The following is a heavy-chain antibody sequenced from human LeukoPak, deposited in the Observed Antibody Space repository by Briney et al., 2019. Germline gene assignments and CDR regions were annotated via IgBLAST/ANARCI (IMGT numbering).Heavy chain of an antibody. V-gene: IGHV3-53*01. Sequence: GSLRLSCAASGFTVSSNYMSWVRQAPGKGLEWVSVIYSGGSTYYADSVKGRFTISRDNSKNTLYLQMNSLRAEDTAVYYCARGGQEWLVSAFDIWGQGTMVTVSS. J-gene: IGHJ3*02. CDR3: ARGGQEWLVSAFDI. CDR1: GFTVSSNY. CDR2: IYSGGST. D-gene: IGHD6-19*01.